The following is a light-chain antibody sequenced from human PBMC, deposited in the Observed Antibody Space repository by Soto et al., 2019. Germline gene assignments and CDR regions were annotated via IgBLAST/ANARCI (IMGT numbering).Light chain of an antibody. CDR2: YAS. CDR3: QQRSNWPWT. V-gene: IGKV3-11*01. Sequence: EIVLTQSPATLSLSRGERATLSCRASQSVSSYLAWYQHKPGQAPRLLIYYASDRATGIPARFSGGGSGTDFAITISSLEPEDFAVYYCQQRSNWPWTFGQGTKVDIK. CDR1: QSVSSY. J-gene: IGKJ1*01.